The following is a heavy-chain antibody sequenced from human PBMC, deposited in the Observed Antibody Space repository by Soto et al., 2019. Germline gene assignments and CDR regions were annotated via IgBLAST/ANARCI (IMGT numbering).Heavy chain of an antibody. J-gene: IGHJ5*02. V-gene: IGHV4-34*01. CDR1: GGSFSVYY. CDR3: ASGNWFDP. CDR2: INHSGST. Sequence: SAPLSLTRAGYGGSFSVYYWRWIRHPPGKGLEWSVEINHSGSTNYNPSLKSRVTISVDTSKNQFSLKLSSVTAADMAVYYCASGNWFDPWGQGTLVTVSS.